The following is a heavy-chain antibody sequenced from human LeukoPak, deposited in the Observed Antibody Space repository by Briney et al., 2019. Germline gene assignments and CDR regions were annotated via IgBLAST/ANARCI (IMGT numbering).Heavy chain of an antibody. V-gene: IGHV1-2*02. CDR1: GYTFTGYY. CDR3: ARGEVAGDLNNWFDP. J-gene: IGHJ5*02. Sequence: ASVKVSCKASGYTFTGYYIHWVRQAPGQGLEWMGWINPNSGGTNYAQKFYVRVTMTRDTSITTAYMELSSLRSEDMAVYYCARGEVAGDLNNWFDPWGQGTLVTVSS. CDR2: INPNSGGT. D-gene: IGHD6-19*01.